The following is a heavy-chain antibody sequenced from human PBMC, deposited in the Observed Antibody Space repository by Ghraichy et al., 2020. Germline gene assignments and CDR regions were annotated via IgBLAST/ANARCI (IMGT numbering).Heavy chain of an antibody. J-gene: IGHJ5*02. D-gene: IGHD3-22*01. V-gene: IGHV4-31*03. CDR3: ARGDDSSGYYYEFDP. CDR2: IYYSGST. Sequence: SETLSLTCTVSGGSISSGGYYWSWIRQHPGKGLEWIGYIYYSGSTYYNPSLKSRVTISVDTSKNQFSLKLSSVTAADTAVYYCARGDDSSGYYYEFDPWGQGTLVTVSS. CDR1: GGSISSGGYY.